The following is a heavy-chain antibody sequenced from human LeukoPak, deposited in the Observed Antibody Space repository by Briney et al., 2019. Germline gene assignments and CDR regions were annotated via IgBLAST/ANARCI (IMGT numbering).Heavy chain of an antibody. Sequence: GGSLRLSCAASGFTFSSYGMHWVRQAPGRGLEWVAVISYDGSNKYHADSVKGRFTISRDNSKNTLYLQMNSLRAEDTAVYYCANSYSSSWYFDYWGQGTLVTVSS. CDR1: GFTFSSYG. D-gene: IGHD6-13*01. V-gene: IGHV3-30*18. CDR2: ISYDGSNK. J-gene: IGHJ4*02. CDR3: ANSYSSSWYFDY.